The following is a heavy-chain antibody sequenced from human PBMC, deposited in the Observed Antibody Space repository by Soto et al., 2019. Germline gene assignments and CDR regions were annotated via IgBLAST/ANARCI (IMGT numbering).Heavy chain of an antibody. J-gene: IGHJ3*01. CDR2: ISAFNGYT. CDR1: GYIFNKYG. Sequence: AASVKVSCKASGYIFNKYGFNWVRQAPGQGXEWMGRISAFNGYTNFAQKFQGRVTLTTDTSTNTAYMELSSLRSDDTAIYYCARGRGVVIPAGTPDAFDVWGQGPMVTVSS. D-gene: IGHD2-21*01. V-gene: IGHV1-18*01. CDR3: ARGRGVVIPAGTPDAFDV.